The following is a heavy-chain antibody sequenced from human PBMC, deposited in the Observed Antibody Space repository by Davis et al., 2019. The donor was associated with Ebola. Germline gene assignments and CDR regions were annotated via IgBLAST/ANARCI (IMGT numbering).Heavy chain of an antibody. V-gene: IGHV3-73*01. CDR1: GFTFSGSA. D-gene: IGHD3-10*02. J-gene: IGHJ4*02. Sequence: GESLKISCAASGFTFSGSAMHWVRQASGKGLEWVGRIRSKANSYATAYAASVKGRFTISRDDSKNTAYLQMNSLKTEDTAVYYCICSQQPFDYWGQATLVTVSS. CDR3: ICSQQPFDY. CDR2: IRSKANSYAT.